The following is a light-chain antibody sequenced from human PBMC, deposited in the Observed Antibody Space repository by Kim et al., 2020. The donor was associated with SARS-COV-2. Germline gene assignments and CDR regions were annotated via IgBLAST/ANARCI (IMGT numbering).Light chain of an antibody. Sequence: QRVTISGTGGRRNIGTGYGVQWYQQFPGKAPKLLISGKINRPSGVPDRFSGSKSVTSASLVITGLQGEDEADYYCQSYDTTLSAFVFGTGTKVTVL. CDR1: RRNIGTGYG. CDR3: QSYDTTLSAFV. CDR2: GKI. J-gene: IGLJ1*01. V-gene: IGLV1-40*01.